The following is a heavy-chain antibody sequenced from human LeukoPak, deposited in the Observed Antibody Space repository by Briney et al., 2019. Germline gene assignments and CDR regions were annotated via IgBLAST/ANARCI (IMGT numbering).Heavy chain of an antibody. Sequence: GGSLRLSCAASGFTFSSYSMNWVRQAPGKGLEWVSYISSSSSTIYYADSVKGRFTISRDNAKNSLYLQMNSLRAEDTAVYYCARDYSGIAAAGTIDYWGQGTLVTVSS. V-gene: IGHV3-48*01. D-gene: IGHD6-13*01. J-gene: IGHJ4*02. CDR3: ARDYSGIAAAGTIDY. CDR2: ISSSSSTI. CDR1: GFTFSSYS.